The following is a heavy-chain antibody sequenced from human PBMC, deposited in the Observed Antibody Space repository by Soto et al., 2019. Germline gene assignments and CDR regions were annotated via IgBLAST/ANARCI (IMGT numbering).Heavy chain of an antibody. J-gene: IGHJ5*02. V-gene: IGHV1-18*04. D-gene: IGHD3-16*02. CDR1: GYTFTNYG. Sequence: QVQLVQSGAEVKKPGASVKVSCKASGYTFTNYGISWVRQAPGQGLEWMGWISTNTGHTDYARNLRGRVTMTTDASTTTAYMELRSLTSDDTAIYFCAREEYRQVDLWGQGTLVTVSS. CDR2: ISTNTGHT. CDR3: AREEYRQVDL.